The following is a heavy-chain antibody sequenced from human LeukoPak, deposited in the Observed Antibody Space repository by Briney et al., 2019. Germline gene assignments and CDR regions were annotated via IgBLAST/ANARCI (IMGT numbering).Heavy chain of an antibody. CDR1: GFTFSNYA. V-gene: IGHV3-23*01. D-gene: IGHD2-2*01. J-gene: IGHJ4*02. CDR3: ANLPRTSHFYCFDY. CDR2: ISGSGGST. Sequence: PGGSLRLSCAASGFTFSNYAMSWVRQAPGKGLEWVSAISGSGGSTYYADSVKGRFTISRDNSKNTLYLQMNSLRAEDTAVYYCANLPRTSHFYCFDYWGQGTLVTVSS.